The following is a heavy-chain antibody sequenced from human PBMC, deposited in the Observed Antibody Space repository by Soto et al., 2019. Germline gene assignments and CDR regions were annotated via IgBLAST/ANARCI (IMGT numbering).Heavy chain of an antibody. J-gene: IGHJ4*02. CDR2: IYSGGLT. Sequence: GGSLRLSCAASGFTVSSNYMSWVRQAPGKGLEWVSVIYSGGLTYYADSVKGRFTISRDSSKNTLYLQMNSLRAEDTAVYYCARESATTGPDYWGQGTLVTVSS. CDR1: GFTVSSNY. CDR3: ARESATTGPDY. V-gene: IGHV3-66*01. D-gene: IGHD1-7*01.